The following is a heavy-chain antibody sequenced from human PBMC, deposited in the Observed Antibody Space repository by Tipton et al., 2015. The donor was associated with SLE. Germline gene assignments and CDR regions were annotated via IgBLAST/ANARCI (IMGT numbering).Heavy chain of an antibody. CDR3: QYSSSPRGAYYYYMDV. Sequence: TLSLTCTVSGGSVSSPIDYWSWIRQSPGKGLEWIGSIYDRGSTNYNPSLKSRVTISVDTSKNQVSLRLSSVTAADTAVYYCQYSSSPRGAYYYYMDVWGKGTTVTVSS. D-gene: IGHD6-13*01. CDR2: IYDRGST. CDR1: GGSVSSPIDY. J-gene: IGHJ6*03. V-gene: IGHV4-61*01.